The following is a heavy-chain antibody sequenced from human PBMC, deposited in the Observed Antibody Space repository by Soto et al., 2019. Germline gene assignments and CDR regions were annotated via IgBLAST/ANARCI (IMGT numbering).Heavy chain of an antibody. D-gene: IGHD6-19*01. CDR2: INAGNGNT. J-gene: IGHJ4*02. Sequence: QVQLVQSGAEVKKPGASVKVSCKASGYTFTSYAMQWVRQAPGQRLEWMGWINAGNGNTKYSQKFQGRVTITRDTSASTAYMELSSVRSEETAVYYCARDLGGWTDYWGQGTLVTVSS. V-gene: IGHV1-3*01. CDR1: GYTFTSYA. CDR3: ARDLGGWTDY.